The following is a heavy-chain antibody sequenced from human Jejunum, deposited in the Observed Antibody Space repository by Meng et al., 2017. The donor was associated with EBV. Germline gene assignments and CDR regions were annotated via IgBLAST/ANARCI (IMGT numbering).Heavy chain of an antibody. CDR1: GFTFSSYS. CDR2: ISSGSSFI. D-gene: IGHD3-16*02. CDR3: VRDSSFNVH. J-gene: IGHJ4*02. V-gene: IGHV3-21*02. Sequence: EVQLVWSGEGLVSRGGSLRLSCAASGFTFSSYSMNWFRQAPGKGLEWVSYISSGSSFIYYADSVKGRFTISRDDAKNSLSLQMNNLGADDTAVYYCVRDSSFNVHWGQGTLVTVSS.